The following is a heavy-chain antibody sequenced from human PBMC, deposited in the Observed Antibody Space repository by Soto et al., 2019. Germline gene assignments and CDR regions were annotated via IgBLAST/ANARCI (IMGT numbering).Heavy chain of an antibody. CDR2: IVVGSGNT. D-gene: IGHD2-2*01. CDR3: AKSVVDRQDYYYGMDV. Sequence: SVKVSCKASGFTFTSSAVQWVRQARGQRLEWIGWIVVGSGNTNYAQKFQERVTITRDSSKNTLYLQMNNLRAEDTAVYYCAKSVVDRQDYYYGMDVWGQGTTVTVSS. CDR1: GFTFTSSA. V-gene: IGHV1-58*01. J-gene: IGHJ6*02.